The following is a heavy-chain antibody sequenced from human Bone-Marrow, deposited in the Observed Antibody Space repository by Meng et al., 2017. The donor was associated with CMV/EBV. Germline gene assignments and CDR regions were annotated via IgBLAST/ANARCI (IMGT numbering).Heavy chain of an antibody. CDR2: ISAYNGNT. J-gene: IGHJ5*02. V-gene: IGHV1-18*01. CDR3: ASCYDILTGLPSTWFDP. Sequence: ASVKVSCKASGYTFTSYGISWVRQAPGQGLEWMGWISAYNGNTNYAQKLQGRVTMTTGTSTSTAYMELSSLRSEDTAVYYCASCYDILTGLPSTWFDPWGQGTLVTVSS. CDR1: GYTFTSYG. D-gene: IGHD3-9*01.